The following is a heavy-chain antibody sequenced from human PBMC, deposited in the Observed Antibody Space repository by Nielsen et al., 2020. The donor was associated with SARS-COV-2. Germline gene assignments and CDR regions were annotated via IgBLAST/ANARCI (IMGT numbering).Heavy chain of an antibody. CDR2: MNPNIGKA. J-gene: IGHJ4*02. D-gene: IGHD3-22*01. CDR3: ARVRITMIVVAMTGAGHYFDY. Sequence: ASVKVSCKASGYTFANHDIHWVRQASGQGLEWMGWMNPNIGKAGYAQRFQGRLTMTSDTSTSTAYMELSSLRFEDTAVYYCARVRITMIVVAMTGAGHYFDYWGQGTLVTVSS. CDR1: GYTFANHD. V-gene: IGHV1-8*01.